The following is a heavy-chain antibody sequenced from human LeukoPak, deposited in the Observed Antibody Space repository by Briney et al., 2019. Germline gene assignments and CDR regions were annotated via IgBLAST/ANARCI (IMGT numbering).Heavy chain of an antibody. J-gene: IGHJ4*02. CDR2: IYSGGGT. CDR3: ARDRAVAAFDY. V-gene: IGHV3-66*01. CDR1: GFTVSSNY. D-gene: IGHD6-19*01. Sequence: GGSLRLSCAASGFTVSSNYMSWVRQAPGKGLEWVSVIYSGGGTYYADSVKGRFTISRDNSKNTLYLQMNSLRAEDTAVYYCARDRAVAAFDYWGQGTLVTVSS.